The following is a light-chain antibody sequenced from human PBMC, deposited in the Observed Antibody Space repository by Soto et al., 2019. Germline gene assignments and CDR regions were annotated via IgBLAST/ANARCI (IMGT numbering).Light chain of an antibody. CDR3: QQYNNWPLT. V-gene: IGKV3-15*01. J-gene: IGKJ4*01. CDR1: QNVGSN. Sequence: EIVMTQSPATLSVSPGDRATLSCRASQNVGSNLAWYQQKPGQAPRLLIYGASTRATGIPARFSGSGSGTEFTLTISSLQSEDFAVYYCQQYNNWPLTFGGGTKVEIK. CDR2: GAS.